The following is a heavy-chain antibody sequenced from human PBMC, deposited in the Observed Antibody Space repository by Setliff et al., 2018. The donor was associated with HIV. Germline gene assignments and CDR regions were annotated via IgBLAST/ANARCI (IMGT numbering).Heavy chain of an antibody. J-gene: IGHJ4*02. CDR3: ARISSAWYLVDY. CDR2: IRRDEGEK. D-gene: IGHD6-13*01. Sequence: GESLKISCAASGFTFSSYWMTWVRQAPGKGLQWVANIRRDEGEKYYVDSVKGRFTISRDNAKNSLYLQMSSLRVDDTAVYHCARISSAWYLVDYWGQGTLVTVSS. CDR1: GFTFSSYW. V-gene: IGHV3-7*03.